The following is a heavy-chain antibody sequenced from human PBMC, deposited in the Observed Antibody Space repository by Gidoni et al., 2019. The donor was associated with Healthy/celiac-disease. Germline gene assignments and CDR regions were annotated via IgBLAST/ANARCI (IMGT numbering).Heavy chain of an antibody. J-gene: IGHJ3*02. D-gene: IGHD3-10*01. Sequence: EVQLVESGGGLVKPGGSLRLSCAASGSTFSSYSMNWVRQAPVKGLGWVSSISSSSSYIYYADSGKGRFTISRDNAKNSLYLQMNSLRAEDTAVYYFARDSMVRGVISDIWGQGTMVTVSS. CDR2: ISSSSSYI. CDR1: GSTFSSYS. CDR3: ARDSMVRGVISDI. V-gene: IGHV3-21*01.